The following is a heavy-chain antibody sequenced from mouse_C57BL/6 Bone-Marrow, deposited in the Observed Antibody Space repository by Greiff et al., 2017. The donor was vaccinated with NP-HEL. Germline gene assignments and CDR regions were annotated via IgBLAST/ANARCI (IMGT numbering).Heavy chain of an antibody. CDR2: ISSGGSYT. V-gene: IGHV5-6*01. CDR3: ARPPLYYGSEEFAY. CDR1: GFTFSSYG. J-gene: IGHJ3*01. D-gene: IGHD1-1*01. Sequence: EVKLMESGGDLVKPGGSLKLSCAASGFTFSSYGMSWVRQTPDKRLEWVATISSGGSYTYYPDSVKGRFTISRDNAKNTLYLQMSSLKSEDTAMYYCARPPLYYGSEEFAYWGQGTLVTVSA.